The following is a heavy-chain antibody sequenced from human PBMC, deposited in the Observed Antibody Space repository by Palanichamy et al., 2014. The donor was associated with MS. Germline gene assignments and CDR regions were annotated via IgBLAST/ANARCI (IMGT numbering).Heavy chain of an antibody. V-gene: IGHV3-23*01. Sequence: PGTGLEWVSFISGSGGDTYYADSVKGRFTISRDNSKKTLYLQMTSLRAEDTAVYYCAKDGGSLKGAFDIWGQGTMVTVSS. CDR3: AKDGGSLKGAFDI. J-gene: IGHJ3*02. CDR2: ISGSGGDT. D-gene: IGHD1-26*01.